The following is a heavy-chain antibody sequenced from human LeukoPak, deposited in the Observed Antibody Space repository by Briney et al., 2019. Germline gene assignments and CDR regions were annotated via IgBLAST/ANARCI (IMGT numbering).Heavy chain of an antibody. CDR3: AKLPSYYYGSGSFVDAFDI. D-gene: IGHD3-10*01. V-gene: IGHV3-23*01. CDR2: ISGSAGST. J-gene: IGHJ3*02. CDR1: GFTFSSYA. Sequence: PGGSLRLSCAASGFTFSSYAMSWVRQAPGRGLEWVSAISGSAGSTYYSDSVKGRFTISRDNSKNTLYLQMNSLRAEDTAVYYCAKLPSYYYGSGSFVDAFDIWGQGTMVTVSS.